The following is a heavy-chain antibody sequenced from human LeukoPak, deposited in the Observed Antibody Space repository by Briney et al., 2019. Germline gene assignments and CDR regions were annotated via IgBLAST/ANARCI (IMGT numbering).Heavy chain of an antibody. Sequence: SETLSLTCTVSGGSISSYYWSWIRQPPGKGLEWIGYIYYSGSTNYNPSLKSRVTISVDKSKNQFSLKLSSVTAADTAVYYCARELYRSGFFDYWGQGTLVTVSS. CDR3: ARELYRSGFFDY. V-gene: IGHV4-59*12. D-gene: IGHD1-26*01. CDR2: IYYSGST. J-gene: IGHJ4*02. CDR1: GGSISSYY.